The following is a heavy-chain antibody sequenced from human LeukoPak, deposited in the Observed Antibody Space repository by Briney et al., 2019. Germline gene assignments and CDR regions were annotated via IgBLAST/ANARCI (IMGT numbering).Heavy chain of an antibody. CDR3: AREPSRGYRGYDALYFDY. D-gene: IGHD5-12*01. CDR1: AFTFSSYS. CDR2: ISSSSSTI. J-gene: IGHJ4*02. Sequence: GGSLRLSCAASAFTFSSYSMNWVRQAPGRGLEWVSYISSSSSTIYYADSVKGRFTISRDNAENSLYLQMNSLRDEDTAVYYCAREPSRGYRGYDALYFDYWGQGTLVTVSS. V-gene: IGHV3-48*02.